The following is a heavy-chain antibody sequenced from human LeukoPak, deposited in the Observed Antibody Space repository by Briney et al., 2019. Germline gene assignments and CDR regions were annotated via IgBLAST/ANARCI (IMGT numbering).Heavy chain of an antibody. CDR2: INPNSGGT. Sequence: ASVKVSCKASGYTFTGYYMHWVRQAPGQGLEWMGWINPNSGGTNYAEKFQGRVTMTRDTSISTAYMELSRLRSDDTAVYYCARVPAFGGWYVDFDYWGRGTLVTVSS. CDR1: GYTFTGYY. J-gene: IGHJ4*02. V-gene: IGHV1-2*02. CDR3: ARVPAFGGWYVDFDY. D-gene: IGHD6-19*01.